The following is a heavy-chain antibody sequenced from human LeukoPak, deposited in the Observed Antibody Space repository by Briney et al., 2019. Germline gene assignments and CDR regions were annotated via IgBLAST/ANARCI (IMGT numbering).Heavy chain of an antibody. CDR1: GYTFTGYY. D-gene: IGHD3-3*01. V-gene: IGHV1-2*02. Sequence: GASVTVSCKASGYTFTGYYMHWVRQAPGQGLEWMGWINPNSGGTNYAQKFQGRVTMTRDTSISTAYMELGRLRSDDTAVYYCAAGYPQMLYFWSGAFDYWGQGTLVTVSS. CDR3: AAGYPQMLYFWSGAFDY. CDR2: INPNSGGT. J-gene: IGHJ4*02.